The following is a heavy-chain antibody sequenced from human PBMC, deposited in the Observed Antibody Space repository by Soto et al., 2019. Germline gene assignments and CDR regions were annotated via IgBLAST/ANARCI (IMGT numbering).Heavy chain of an antibody. CDR1: GGSISSGGYS. Sequence: QLQLQESGSGLVKPSQTLSLTCAVSGGSISSGGYSWSWIRQPPGKGLEWIGYIYHSGSTYYNPSLKSRVTISVDRSKNQFPLKLSSVTAADTAVYYCARAGGGNSAYWYFDLWGRGTLVTVSS. D-gene: IGHD2-21*02. CDR3: ARAGGGNSAYWYFDL. CDR2: IYHSGST. J-gene: IGHJ2*01. V-gene: IGHV4-30-2*01.